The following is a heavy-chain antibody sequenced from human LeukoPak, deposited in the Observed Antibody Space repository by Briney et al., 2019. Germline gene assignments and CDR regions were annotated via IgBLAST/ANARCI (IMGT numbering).Heavy chain of an antibody. CDR2: IYYSGST. J-gene: IGHJ4*02. CDR1: GGSISSGGYY. V-gene: IGHV4-31*03. D-gene: IGHD3-10*01. Sequence: SETLSLTCTVSGGSISSGGYYWRWIRQHPGKGLVWIGYIYYSGSTYYNPSLKSRVTISVDTSKNQFSLKLSSVTAADTAVYYCARDNPTSGSTYYFDYWGQGTLVTVSS. CDR3: ARDNPTSGSTYYFDY.